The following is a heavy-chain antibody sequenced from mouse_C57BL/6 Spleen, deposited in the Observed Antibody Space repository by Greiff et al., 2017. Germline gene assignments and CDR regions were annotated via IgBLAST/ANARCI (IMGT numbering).Heavy chain of an antibody. CDR3: ARSPWGSSFDY. J-gene: IGHJ2*01. CDR2: IYPGDGDT. Sequence: QVQLQQSGPELVKPGASVKISCKASGYAFSSSWMNWVKQRPGKGLEWIGRIYPGDGDTNYNGKFKGKATLTADKSSSTAYMQLSSLTSEDSAVYFCARSPWGSSFDYWGQGTTLTVSS. V-gene: IGHV1-82*01. CDR1: GYAFSSSW. D-gene: IGHD1-1*01.